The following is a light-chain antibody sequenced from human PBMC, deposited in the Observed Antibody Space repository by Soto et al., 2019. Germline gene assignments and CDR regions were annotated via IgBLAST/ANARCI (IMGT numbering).Light chain of an antibody. CDR2: DAS. Sequence: DIKMTQSPSTLSASVVDRVTITCRASQTISTWLAWYQHKPGTAPNLLIYDASTLMGGVPSRFSGSGSGTEFTLTISSLQPGDFATYYCQQSETYPLTFGQGTRLEI. CDR3: QQSETYPLT. V-gene: IGKV1-5*01. J-gene: IGKJ5*01. CDR1: QTISTW.